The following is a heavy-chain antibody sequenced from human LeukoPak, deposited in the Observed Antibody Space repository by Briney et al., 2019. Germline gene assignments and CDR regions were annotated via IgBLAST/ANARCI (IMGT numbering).Heavy chain of an antibody. V-gene: IGHV3-48*03. J-gene: IGHJ5*02. CDR3: AREGRHLLSRNWLDP. Sequence: GGSLRLSCAASGFTFSSYEMNWVRQAPGKGLEWVSYISSSGTTMYYADSVKGRFTISRDNAKNSLYLQMNSLRAEDTAVYYCAREGRHLLSRNWLDPWGQGTLVTVSS. D-gene: IGHD2-15*01. CDR2: ISSSGTTM. CDR1: GFTFSSYE.